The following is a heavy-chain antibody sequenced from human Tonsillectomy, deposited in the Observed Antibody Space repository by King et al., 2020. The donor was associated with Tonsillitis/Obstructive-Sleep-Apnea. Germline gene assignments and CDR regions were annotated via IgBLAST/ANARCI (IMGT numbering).Heavy chain of an antibody. CDR1: GFTFSNAW. Sequence: VQLVESGGGLVKPGGSLRLSCAASGFTFSNAWMNWVRQAPGKGLEWVGRSKSKTDGGTTDYAAPVKGRFTISRDDSKNTLYLQMNSLKTEDTAVYYFTTDGKLVGAKGFGYWGQGTLVTVSS. D-gene: IGHD1-26*01. J-gene: IGHJ4*02. V-gene: IGHV3-15*07. CDR3: TTDGKLVGAKGFGY. CDR2: SKSKTDGGTT.